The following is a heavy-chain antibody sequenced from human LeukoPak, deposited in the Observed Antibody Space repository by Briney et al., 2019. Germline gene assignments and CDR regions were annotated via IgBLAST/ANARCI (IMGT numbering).Heavy chain of an antibody. CDR3: ARDLSGRQTPHYYYYYMDV. CDR1: GGSISSYY. Sequence: SETLSLTCTVSGGSISSYYWSWIRQPPGKGLEWIGYIYYSGSTNYNPSLKSRVTILVDTSKNQFSLKLSSVTAADTAVYYCARDLSGRQTPHYYYYYMDVWGKGTTVTVSS. CDR2: IYYSGST. J-gene: IGHJ6*03. D-gene: IGHD1-26*01. V-gene: IGHV4-59*01.